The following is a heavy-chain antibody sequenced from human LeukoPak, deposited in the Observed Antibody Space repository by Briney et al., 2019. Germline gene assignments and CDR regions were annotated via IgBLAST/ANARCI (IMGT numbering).Heavy chain of an antibody. J-gene: IGHJ4*02. V-gene: IGHV3-53*01. CDR2: MYSGGGT. CDR1: GFSVTRNY. Sequence: GGSLRLSCAASGFSVTRNYVSWVRQAPGKGLEWVSLMYSGGGTSYADSVKGRFTISRDTSKNTLYLQMSSLRAEDTALYYCAKHTWGSTASFDYWGQGTLVTVSS. CDR3: AKHTWGSTASFDY. D-gene: IGHD1-26*01.